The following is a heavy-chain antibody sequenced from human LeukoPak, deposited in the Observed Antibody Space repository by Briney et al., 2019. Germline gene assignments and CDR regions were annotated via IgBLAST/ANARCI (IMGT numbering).Heavy chain of an antibody. CDR3: AVYYYDSSGDYLFDY. Sequence: GASVTVSCKASGYTFTSYYMHWVRQAPGQGLEWMGIINPSGGSTSYAQTFQGRVTMTRDTSTSTVYMELSSLRSEDTAVYYCAVYYYDSSGDYLFDYWGQGTLVTVSS. CDR2: INPSGGST. V-gene: IGHV1-46*01. J-gene: IGHJ4*02. CDR1: GYTFTSYY. D-gene: IGHD3-22*01.